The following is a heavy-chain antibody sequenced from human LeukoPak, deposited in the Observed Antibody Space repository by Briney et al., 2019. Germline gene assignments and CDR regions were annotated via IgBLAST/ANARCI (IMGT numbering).Heavy chain of an antibody. CDR1: GDPISSYSDY. CDR2: IYYSGST. J-gene: IGHJ4*02. V-gene: IGHV4-61*08. D-gene: IGHD5-12*01. CDR3: AREYSAFDY. Sequence: SETLSLTCTVSGDPISSYSDYKWTWIRQPPGKRLKWIGYIYYSGSTNYNPSLRSRVTISVDTSKNQSSLKLTSVTAADTAVYYCAREYSAFDYWSQGTLVTVSS.